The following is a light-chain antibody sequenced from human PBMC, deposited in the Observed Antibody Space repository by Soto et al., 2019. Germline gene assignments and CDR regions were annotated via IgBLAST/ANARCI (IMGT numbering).Light chain of an antibody. CDR1: QSVSSN. V-gene: IGKV3-15*01. CDR3: QQYNSWPIT. J-gene: IGKJ5*01. CDR2: RAY. Sequence: IVRTQSPATLSVSPGERCTLSCMASQSVSSNHLAWYQQKPGQGPRLLVYRAYTRTLGIPARFSGSESGTEFTLTISSLQSEDFAVYYCQQYNSWPITVGPGTRLEIK.